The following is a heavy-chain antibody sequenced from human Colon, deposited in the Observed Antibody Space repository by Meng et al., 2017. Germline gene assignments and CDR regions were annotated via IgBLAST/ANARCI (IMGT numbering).Heavy chain of an antibody. Sequence: VHVVGSGGGLVKPGGSLRLSCAVSGFSVSSDFMIWVRQAPGKGLEWVSMIHSSAGTFFADSVKGRFTVSTDNSKNTLYLQMNSLRIEDTAVYHCANRFVWGLGTLVTVSS. J-gene: IGHJ4*02. D-gene: IGHD3-16*01. CDR1: GFSVSSDF. CDR2: IHSSAGT. V-gene: IGHV3-66*02. CDR3: ANRFV.